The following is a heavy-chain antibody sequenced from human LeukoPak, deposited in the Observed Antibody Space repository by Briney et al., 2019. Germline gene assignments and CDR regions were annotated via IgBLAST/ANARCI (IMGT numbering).Heavy chain of an antibody. V-gene: IGHV4-39*01. D-gene: IGHD6-19*01. J-gene: IGHJ4*02. CDR2: IYYSGNT. CDR3: ARQWLVSPLFDY. CDR1: GGSISSSSYY. Sequence: SETLSLTCTVSGGSISSSSYYWGWIRHPPGKGLEWIGSIYYSGNTYYNPSLRGRVTISVDTSKNQSSLKLSSVTAADTAVYYCARQWLVSPLFDYWGQGTLVTVSS.